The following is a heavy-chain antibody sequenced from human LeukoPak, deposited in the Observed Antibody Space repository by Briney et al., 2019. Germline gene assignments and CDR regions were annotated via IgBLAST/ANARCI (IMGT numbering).Heavy chain of an antibody. CDR2: IYYSGSS. D-gene: IGHD3-3*01. CDR1: GGSLSSYY. Sequence: SETLSLTCTVSGGSLSSYYWSWIRQPPGKGPEWIGYIYYSGSSRYNPSLKSRVTISVDTSKNQFSLKLTSVTAADTAVYYCARLSSYYDFWSGLRDGMDVWGQGTTVTVSS. J-gene: IGHJ6*02. CDR3: ARLSSYYDFWSGLRDGMDV. V-gene: IGHV4-59*08.